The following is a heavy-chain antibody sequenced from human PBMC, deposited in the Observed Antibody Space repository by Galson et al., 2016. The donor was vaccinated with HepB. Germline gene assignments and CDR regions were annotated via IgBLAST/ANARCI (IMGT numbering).Heavy chain of an antibody. CDR3: ARGSGYTSAWYPGGLRY. CDR1: AFTFSSYT. V-gene: IGHV3-21*01. CDR2: ISGGSSHM. J-gene: IGHJ4*02. D-gene: IGHD6-19*01. Sequence: SLRLSCADSAFTFSSYTMTWVRQAPGKGLEWLSFISGGSSHMFYADSVKGRFTISRDNTKNSLYLQMDSLRAEDTAIYYCARGSGYTSAWYPGGLRYWGQGTLVTVSS.